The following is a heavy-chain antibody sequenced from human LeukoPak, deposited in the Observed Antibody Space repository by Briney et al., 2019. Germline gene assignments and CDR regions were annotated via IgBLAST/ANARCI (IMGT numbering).Heavy chain of an antibody. Sequence: SETLSLTCTVSGGSISGYYWNWIRQPAGKGLEWIGRIYTSGITNYNPSLKSRVTISVDMSKNQFSLKLTSVTAADTAVYYCATHPSSVASFFSWGQGTLVTVSS. V-gene: IGHV4-4*07. CDR1: GGSISGYY. CDR2: IYTSGIT. D-gene: IGHD5-12*01. J-gene: IGHJ5*02. CDR3: ATHPSSVASFFS.